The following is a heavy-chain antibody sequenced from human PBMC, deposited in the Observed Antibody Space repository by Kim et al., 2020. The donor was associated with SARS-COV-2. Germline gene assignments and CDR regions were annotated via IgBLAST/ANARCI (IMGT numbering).Heavy chain of an antibody. Sequence: SETLSLTCTVSGGSISSYYWSWIRQPPGKGLEWIGYIYYSGSTNYNPSLKSRVTISVDTSKNQFSLKLSSVTAADTAVYYCARVGRDGYNYMTYYFDYWGQGTLVTVSS. J-gene: IGHJ4*02. CDR3: ARVGRDGYNYMTYYFDY. CDR1: GGSISSYY. V-gene: IGHV4-59*13. CDR2: IYYSGST. D-gene: IGHD5-12*01.